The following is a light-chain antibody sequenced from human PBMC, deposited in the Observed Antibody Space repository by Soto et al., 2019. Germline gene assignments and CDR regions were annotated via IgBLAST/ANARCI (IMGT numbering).Light chain of an antibody. J-gene: IGLJ2*01. Sequence: QSALTQPASVSGSPGQSITISCTGTSSDVGGYNYVSWYQQHPGKAPKLIIYEVSNRPSGVSNRFSGSKSGNTASLTISGLQAEDEADHYCSSYTSSSTRVFGGGTKLTVL. CDR3: SSYTSSSTRV. CDR2: EVS. V-gene: IGLV2-14*01. CDR1: SSDVGGYNY.